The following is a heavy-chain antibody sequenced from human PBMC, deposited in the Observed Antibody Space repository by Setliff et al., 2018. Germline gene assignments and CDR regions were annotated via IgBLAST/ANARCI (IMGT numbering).Heavy chain of an antibody. CDR2: IYIGGSA. J-gene: IGHJ4*02. Sequence: TSETLSLTCTVSGGSISSYYWSWIRQPAGKGLEWIGHIYIGGSANYNPSLKSRVTISMDTSKNQFSLKVSSVTAADTAVYFCARHWDYWGQGTLVTVSS. CDR3: ARHWDY. CDR1: GGSISSYY. V-gene: IGHV4-4*07.